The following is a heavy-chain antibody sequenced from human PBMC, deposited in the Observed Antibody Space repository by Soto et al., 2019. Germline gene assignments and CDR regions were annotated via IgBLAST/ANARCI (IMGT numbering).Heavy chain of an antibody. D-gene: IGHD3-16*01. CDR2: IYWDDDR. CDR3: AHIMSTGGGFSALEAFDM. V-gene: IGHV2-5*02. Sequence: GPTLVNPTQTLTLTCSFSGFSLSTSRVGVAWIRQPPGKALEWLAIIYWDDDRRYSPSLKTRLAITKDTSKNQVVLTMTNLDHGETATYYCAHIMSTGGGFSALEAFDMWGQGPMVTGSS. J-gene: IGHJ3*02. CDR1: GFSLSTSRVG.